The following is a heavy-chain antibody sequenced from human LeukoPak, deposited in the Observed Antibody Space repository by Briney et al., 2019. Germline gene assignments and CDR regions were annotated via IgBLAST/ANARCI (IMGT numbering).Heavy chain of an antibody. CDR3: ARGLGRGRYSSSSTNY. V-gene: IGHV1-8*01. CDR1: GYTFTSYD. Sequence: GASVKVSCMPSGYTFTSYDINWVRQATGQGLEWMGWMNPNSGNTGYAQKFQGRVTMTRNTSISTAYMELSSLRSEDTAVYYCARGLGRGRYSSSSTNYWGQGTLVTVSS. D-gene: IGHD6-13*01. J-gene: IGHJ4*02. CDR2: MNPNSGNT.